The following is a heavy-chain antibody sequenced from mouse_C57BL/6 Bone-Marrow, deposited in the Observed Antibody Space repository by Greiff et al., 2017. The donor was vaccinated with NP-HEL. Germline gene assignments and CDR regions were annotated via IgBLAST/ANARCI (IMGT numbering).Heavy chain of an antibody. V-gene: IGHV5-16*01. D-gene: IGHD1-1*01. Sequence: EVKLMESEGGLVQPGSSMKLSCTASGFTFSDYYMAWVRQVPEKGLEWVANINYDGSSTYYLASLKSRFIISRDNAKNILYLQMSSLKSEETATYYCARGGYGSSPYWYFDVWGTGTTVTVSS. CDR1: GFTFSDYY. CDR2: INYDGSST. CDR3: ARGGYGSSPYWYFDV. J-gene: IGHJ1*03.